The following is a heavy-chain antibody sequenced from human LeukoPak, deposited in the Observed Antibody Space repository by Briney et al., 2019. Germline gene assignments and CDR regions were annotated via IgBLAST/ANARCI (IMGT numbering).Heavy chain of an antibody. D-gene: IGHD2-2*01. Sequence: GGSLRLSCAASGFTFSSYAMSWVRQAPGKGLEWVSYISSSSSPKYYADSVKGRFTISRDNAKNSLYLQMNSLRAEDTAIYYCARITGTIDCSSATCPADYWGQGTLVTVSS. J-gene: IGHJ4*02. CDR3: ARITGTIDCSSATCPADY. V-gene: IGHV3-48*01. CDR1: GFTFSSYA. CDR2: ISSSSSPK.